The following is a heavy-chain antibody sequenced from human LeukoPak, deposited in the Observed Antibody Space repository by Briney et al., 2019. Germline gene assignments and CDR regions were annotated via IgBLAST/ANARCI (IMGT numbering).Heavy chain of an antibody. CDR2: ITWNSDSR. Sequence: GRSLRLSCAASGFNFGAYAMHWVRQPPGKGPEWVSCITWNSDSRVYADSVQGRFAISRDNAKNSLYLQMNSLRAEDTAFYYCAKDRGGGGFNFFDFWGQGTLVTVSS. V-gene: IGHV3-9*01. D-gene: IGHD5-24*01. CDR1: GFNFGAYA. CDR3: AKDRGGGGFNFFDF. J-gene: IGHJ4*02.